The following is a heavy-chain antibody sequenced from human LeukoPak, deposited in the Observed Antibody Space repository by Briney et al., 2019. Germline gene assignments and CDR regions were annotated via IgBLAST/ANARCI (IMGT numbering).Heavy chain of an antibody. D-gene: IGHD3-22*01. V-gene: IGHV1-18*01. J-gene: IGHJ4*02. Sequence: ASVKVSCKASGYTFTSYGISWVRQAPGQGLEWMGWISAYNGNTNYAQKLQGRVTMTTDTSTGTAYVELRSLRSDDTAVYYCARADSSGYYYHFDYWGQGTLVTVSS. CDR3: ARADSSGYYYHFDY. CDR1: GYTFTSYG. CDR2: ISAYNGNT.